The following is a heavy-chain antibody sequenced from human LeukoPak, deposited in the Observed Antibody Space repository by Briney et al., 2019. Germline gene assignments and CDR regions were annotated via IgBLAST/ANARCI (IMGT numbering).Heavy chain of an antibody. CDR1: GFPFRSYS. D-gene: IGHD3-10*01. J-gene: IGHJ4*02. Sequence: GGSLRLSCAASGFPFRSYSMNWVRQAPEKGLEWVSSISSSSTHIYYADSVKGRFTISRDNAKNSLYLQMNSLRVEDTAVYYCARAEGSGSSFDYWGQGTLVTVSS. CDR3: ARAEGSGSSFDY. V-gene: IGHV3-21*01. CDR2: ISSSSTHI.